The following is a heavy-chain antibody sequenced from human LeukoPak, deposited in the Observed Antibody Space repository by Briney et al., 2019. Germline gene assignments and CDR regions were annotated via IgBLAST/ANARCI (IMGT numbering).Heavy chain of an antibody. CDR1: GGSISSSSYY. J-gene: IGHJ4*02. CDR3: ASGSSSSLGIDY. V-gene: IGHV4-39*07. CDR2: IYYSGST. D-gene: IGHD6-6*01. Sequence: SETLSLTCTASGGSISSSSYYWGWIRQPPGKGLEWIGSIYYSGSTYYNPSLKSRVTISVDTSKNQFSLKLSSVTAADTAVHYCASGSSSSLGIDYWGQGTLVTVSS.